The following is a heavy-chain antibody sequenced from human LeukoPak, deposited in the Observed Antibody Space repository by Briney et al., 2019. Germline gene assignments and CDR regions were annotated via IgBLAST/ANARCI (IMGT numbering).Heavy chain of an antibody. CDR2: IKTDGSST. J-gene: IGHJ4*02. D-gene: IGHD6-13*01. Sequence: GGSLRLSCAASGFTFSSYWMHWVRQVPGKGLMWVSRIKTDGSSTSYADSVKGRFTISRDNAKNTLYLQMNSLRVEDTAVYYCARDFMYSISCAGCWGQGTLVTVSS. CDR3: ARDFMYSISCAGC. V-gene: IGHV3-74*01. CDR1: GFTFSSYW.